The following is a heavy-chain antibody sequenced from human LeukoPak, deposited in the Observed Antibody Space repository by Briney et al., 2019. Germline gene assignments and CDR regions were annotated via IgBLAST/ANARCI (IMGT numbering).Heavy chain of an antibody. CDR3: ARDWVTYYDFWSGRRASDY. D-gene: IGHD3-3*01. CDR2: ISAYNGNT. CDR1: GYTFTSYG. V-gene: IGHV1-18*01. J-gene: IGHJ4*02. Sequence: ASVKVSCKASGYTFTSYGISWVRQAPGQGFEWMGWISAYNGNTNYAQKLQGRVTMTTDTSTSTAYMELRSLRSDDTAVNYCARDWVTYYDFWSGRRASDYWGQGTLVTVSS.